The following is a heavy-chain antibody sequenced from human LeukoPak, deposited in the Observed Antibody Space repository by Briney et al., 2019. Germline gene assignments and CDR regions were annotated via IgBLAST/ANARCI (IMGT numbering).Heavy chain of an antibody. D-gene: IGHD6-13*01. CDR2: ISYDGSNK. J-gene: IGHJ4*02. CDR3: ARSRPAIAAAEPPLDY. Sequence: GGSLRLSCEASGFTFSSYAMHWVRQAPGKGLEWVAVISYDGSNKYYADYVKGRFTISRDNSKNTLYLQMNGLRAEDTAVYYCARSRPAIAAAEPPLDYWGQGTLVTVSS. V-gene: IGHV3-30-3*01. CDR1: GFTFSSYA.